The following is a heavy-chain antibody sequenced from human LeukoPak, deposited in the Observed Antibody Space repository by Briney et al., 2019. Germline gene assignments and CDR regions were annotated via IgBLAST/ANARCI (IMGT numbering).Heavy chain of an antibody. Sequence: PSETLSLTCAVYGGSFSGYYWSWIRQPPGKGLEWIGEINHSGSTNYNPSLKSRVTISVDTSKNQCSLKLSSVTAADTAVYYCASNQGPRYYYYGMDVWGQGTTVTVSS. CDR3: ASNQGPRYYYYGMDV. CDR2: INHSGST. CDR1: GGSFSGYY. J-gene: IGHJ6*02. V-gene: IGHV4-34*01.